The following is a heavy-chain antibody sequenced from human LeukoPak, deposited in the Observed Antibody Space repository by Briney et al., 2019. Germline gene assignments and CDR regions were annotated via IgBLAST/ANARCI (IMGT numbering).Heavy chain of an antibody. CDR2: IKQDGSEK. D-gene: IGHD2-2*01. J-gene: IGHJ3*02. Sequence: GGSLRLSCAASGFIFSSYWMSWVRQAPGKGLEWVANIKQDGSEKYYVDSVKGRFTISRDNAKNSLYLQMNSLRAEDTAVYYCARDSRLVVPAAKAAFDIWGQGTMVTVSS. CDR3: ARDSRLVVPAAKAAFDI. V-gene: IGHV3-7*01. CDR1: GFIFSSYW.